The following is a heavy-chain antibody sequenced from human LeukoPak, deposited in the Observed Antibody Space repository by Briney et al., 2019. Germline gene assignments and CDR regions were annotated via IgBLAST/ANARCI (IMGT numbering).Heavy chain of an antibody. CDR1: GFTFSSYW. V-gene: IGHV3-7*01. D-gene: IGHD3-22*01. CDR2: IKQDGSEK. J-gene: IGHJ4*02. Sequence: GGSLRLSCAASGFTFSSYWMSWVRQAQGKGLEWVGNIKQDGSEKYYVDSVKGRFTISRDNAKNSLYLQMNSLRAEDTAVYYCARGGYDSSGYYRPYYFDYWGQGTLVTVSS. CDR3: ARGGYDSSGYYRPYYFDY.